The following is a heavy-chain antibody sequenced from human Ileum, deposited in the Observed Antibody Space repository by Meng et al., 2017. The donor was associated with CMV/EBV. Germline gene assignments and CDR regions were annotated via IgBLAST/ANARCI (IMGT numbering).Heavy chain of an antibody. CDR1: GFSSSTNGVG. CDR3: ANRRGSGWYETYFDS. Sequence: HITLQPTGPLLLNPTQPPALTCTFAGFSSSTNGVGVGWIRQPPGKALEWLALIYWDDTKRYSPSLKSRLTISKDTSKNQVVLTMTNTDTVDTATYYCANRRGSGWYETYFDSWGQGTLVTVSS. J-gene: IGHJ4*02. CDR2: IYWDDTK. V-gene: IGHV2-5*02. D-gene: IGHD6-19*01.